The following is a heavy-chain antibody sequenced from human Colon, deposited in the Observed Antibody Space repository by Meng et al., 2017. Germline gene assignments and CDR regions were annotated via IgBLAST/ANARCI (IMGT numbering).Heavy chain of an antibody. CDR3: ARGYWFDP. Sequence: QVPPQESVPGLVQPSETLSLTCTVSGGSFDSYHWNWIRQPPGEAPXWFGNIDYTGSTNYNPSFKSRVTISVDTSKSQFSLRMTSMTAADTAVYYCARGYWFDPWGQGTLVTVSS. CDR2: IDYTGST. CDR1: GGSFDSYH. J-gene: IGHJ5*02. V-gene: IGHV4-59*01.